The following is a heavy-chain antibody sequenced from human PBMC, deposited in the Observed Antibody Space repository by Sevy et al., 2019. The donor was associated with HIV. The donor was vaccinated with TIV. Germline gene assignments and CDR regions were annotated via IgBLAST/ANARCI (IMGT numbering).Heavy chain of an antibody. D-gene: IGHD6-19*01. Sequence: GGSLRLSCAASGFTFTNYGMHGVRQAPWKGLEWVSGISNSGANTYYADSVRGRFTVSRDNSKNTVYLQLNSLRAEDTAIYYCAKEWTLLSDWYGEFDYWGQGTLVTVSS. CDR1: GFTFTNYG. V-gene: IGHV3-23*01. CDR2: ISNSGANT. J-gene: IGHJ4*02. CDR3: AKEWTLLSDWYGEFDY.